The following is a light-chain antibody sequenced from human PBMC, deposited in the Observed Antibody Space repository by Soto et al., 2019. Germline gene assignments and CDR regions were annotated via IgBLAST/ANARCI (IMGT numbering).Light chain of an antibody. CDR1: SSDIGAYDY. V-gene: IGLV2-8*01. CDR2: EVN. J-gene: IGLJ1*01. CDR3: SSYAGSNNYV. Sequence: QSVLTHPASLSGTPGQSITISGTGTSSDIGAYDYVSWFQQHPGKAPKLMISEVNNRPSGVPDRFSGSKSGNTASLTVSGLQAEDEADYYCSSYAGSNNYVFGTGTKVTVL.